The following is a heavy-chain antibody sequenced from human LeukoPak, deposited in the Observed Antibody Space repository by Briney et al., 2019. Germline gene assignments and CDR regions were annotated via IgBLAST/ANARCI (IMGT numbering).Heavy chain of an antibody. CDR1: GFTFSSYG. V-gene: IGHV3-30*18. CDR3: AKGPYYYDSSGYYYTDYFDY. D-gene: IGHD3-22*01. CDR2: ISYDGSNK. Sequence: PGRPLRLSCAASGFTFSSYGMHWVRQAPGKGLEWVAVISYDGSNKYYADSVKGRFTISRDNSKNTLYLQMNCLRAEDTAVYYCAKGPYYYDSSGYYYTDYFDYWGQGTLVTVSS. J-gene: IGHJ4*02.